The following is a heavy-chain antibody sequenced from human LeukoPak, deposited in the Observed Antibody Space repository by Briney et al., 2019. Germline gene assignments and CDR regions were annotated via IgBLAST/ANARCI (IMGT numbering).Heavy chain of an antibody. J-gene: IGHJ6*03. CDR3: AKDPTYGDYVYYYYMDV. D-gene: IGHD4-17*01. Sequence: GGSLRLSCAASGFTFSSYAMSWVRQAPGKGLEWVSAISGSGGSTYYADSVKGRFTISRDNSKNTLYLQMNSVRAEDTAVYYCAKDPTYGDYVYYYYMDVWGKGTTVTISS. CDR2: ISGSGGST. CDR1: GFTFSSYA. V-gene: IGHV3-23*01.